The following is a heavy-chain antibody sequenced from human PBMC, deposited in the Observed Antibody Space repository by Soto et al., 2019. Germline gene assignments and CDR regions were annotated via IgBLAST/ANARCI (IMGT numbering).Heavy chain of an antibody. CDR2: IYYSGST. Sequence: SETLSLTCTVSGGSISSYYWSWMRQPPGKGLEWIGTIYYSGSTNYNPSLKSRVTISIDTSKNQFSLKLTSVTAADTAVYCCAREGVGIYDYYYMDVWGKGTTVTVSS. J-gene: IGHJ6*03. CDR3: AREGVGIYDYYYMDV. CDR1: GGSISSYY. D-gene: IGHD1-26*01. V-gene: IGHV4-59*01.